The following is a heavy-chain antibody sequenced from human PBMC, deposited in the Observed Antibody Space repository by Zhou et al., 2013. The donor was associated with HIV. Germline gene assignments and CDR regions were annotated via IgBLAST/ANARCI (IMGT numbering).Heavy chain of an antibody. D-gene: IGHD6-13*01. CDR2: IYYTGST. J-gene: IGHJ6*03. CDR3: ARLVAARDYYYYIDV. V-gene: IGHV4-59*11. CDR1: GDSISGHY. Sequence: QVQLQESGPGLVKPSETLSLTCTVSGDSISGHYWSWIRQPPGKGLEWIGYIYYTGSTNYNPSLRSQVTISVDTSMNQFSLKLSSLTAADTAVYYCARLVAARDYYYYIDVWGKGPRSPSP.